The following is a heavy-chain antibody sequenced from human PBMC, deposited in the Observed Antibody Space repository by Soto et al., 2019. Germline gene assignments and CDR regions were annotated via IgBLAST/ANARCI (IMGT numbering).Heavy chain of an antibody. J-gene: IGHJ6*02. CDR2: ISAKKDNP. V-gene: IGHV1-18*04. CDR1: VYTFTTYG. Sequence: SSVTVSCKASVYTFTTYGISWVAQAPGQVIVLLRWISAKKDNPNYAQKFPARVTITTDTSTRTASMELKSLRSDETCVYYCEREIHAPGFYVHGMDVWGQGTTVTVSS. D-gene: IGHD5-18*01. CDR3: EREIHAPGFYVHGMDV.